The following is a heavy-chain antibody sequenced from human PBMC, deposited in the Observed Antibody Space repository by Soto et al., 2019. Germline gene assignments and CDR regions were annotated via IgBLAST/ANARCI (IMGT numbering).Heavy chain of an antibody. CDR3: AGTAVRLMYYYYMDV. CDR2: IIPILGIA. V-gene: IGHV1-69*02. D-gene: IGHD5-12*01. J-gene: IGHJ6*03. CDR1: GGTFSSYT. Sequence: QVQLVQSGAEVKKPGSSVKVSCKASGGTFSSYTISWVRQAPGQGLEWMGRIIPILGIANYAQKFQGRVTITADKSTSTAYMELSSLRSEDTAVYYCAGTAVRLMYYYYMDVWGKGTTVTVSS.